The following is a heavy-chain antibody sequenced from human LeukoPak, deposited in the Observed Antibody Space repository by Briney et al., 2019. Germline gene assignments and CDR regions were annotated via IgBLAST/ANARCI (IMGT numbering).Heavy chain of an antibody. V-gene: IGHV4-34*01. J-gene: IGHJ4*02. CDR1: GGSFSNYY. CDR2: INHSGST. Sequence: PSETLSLTCAVYGGSFSNYYWSWIRQPPGKGLEWIGEINHSGSTNYNPSLKSRVTISVDTSKNQFSLNLRSVTAADTAVYYCARLLAYCGGDCYLGGGRFDYWGQGTLVTVSS. D-gene: IGHD2-21*02. CDR3: ARLLAYCGGDCYLGGGRFDY.